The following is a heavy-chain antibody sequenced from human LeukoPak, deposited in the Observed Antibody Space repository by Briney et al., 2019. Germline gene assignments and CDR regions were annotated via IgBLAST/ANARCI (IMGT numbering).Heavy chain of an antibody. D-gene: IGHD2-21*02. J-gene: IGHJ3*02. V-gene: IGHV3-23*01. Sequence: GGSLRLSCAASGFTFSSYAMSWVRQAPGKGLEWVSAISGSGGSTYYADSVKGRFTISRDNSKNTLYLRMNSLRAEDTAVYYCAKIVVVTDDAFDIWGQGTMVTVSS. CDR1: GFTFSSYA. CDR2: ISGSGGST. CDR3: AKIVVVTDDAFDI.